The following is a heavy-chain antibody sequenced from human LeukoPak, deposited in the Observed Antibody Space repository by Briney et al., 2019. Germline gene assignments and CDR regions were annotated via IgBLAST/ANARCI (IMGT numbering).Heavy chain of an antibody. Sequence: GGSLRLSCAASGFTFSSYAMSWVRQMPGKGLEWMGIIYPGDSDTRYSPSFQGQVTISADKSISTAYLQWSSLKASDTAMYYCARLGPGPVEMATTDWYFDLWGRGTLVTVSS. CDR2: IYPGDSDT. CDR1: GFTFSSYA. D-gene: IGHD5-24*01. CDR3: ARLGPGPVEMATTDWYFDL. V-gene: IGHV5-51*01. J-gene: IGHJ2*01.